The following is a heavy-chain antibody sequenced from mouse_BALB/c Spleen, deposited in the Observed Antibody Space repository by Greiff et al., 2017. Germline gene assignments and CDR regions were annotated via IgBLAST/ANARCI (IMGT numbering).Heavy chain of an antibody. CDR2: ISNGGGST. J-gene: IGHJ4*01. V-gene: IGHV5-12-2*01. CDR3: ARPGLGDAMDY. Sequence: EVHLVESGGGLVQPGGSLKLSCAASGFTFSSYTMSWVRQTPEKRLEWVAYISNGGGSTYYPDTVKGRFTISRDNAKNTLYLQMSSLKSEDTAMYYCARPGLGDAMDYWGQGTSVTVSS. CDR1: GFTFSSYT. D-gene: IGHD3-3*01.